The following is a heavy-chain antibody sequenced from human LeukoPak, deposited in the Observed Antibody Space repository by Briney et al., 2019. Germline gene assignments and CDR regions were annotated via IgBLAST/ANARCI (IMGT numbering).Heavy chain of an antibody. CDR1: GGSISSYY. CDR2: INHSGST. J-gene: IGHJ4*02. D-gene: IGHD4-23*01. CDR3: ASTVVTGASQLDY. V-gene: IGHV4-34*01. Sequence: PSETLSLTCTVSGGSISSYYWSWIRQPPGKGLEWIGEINHSGSTNYNPSLKSRVTISVDTSKNQFSLKLSSVTAADTAVYYCASTVVTGASQLDYWGQGTLVTVSS.